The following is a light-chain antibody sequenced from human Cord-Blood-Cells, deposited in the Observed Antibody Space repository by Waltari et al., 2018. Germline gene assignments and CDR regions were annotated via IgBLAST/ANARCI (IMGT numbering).Light chain of an antibody. J-gene: IGLJ3*02. CDR3: SSYTSSSTWV. CDR2: DVS. CDR1: SSDVGGHNY. V-gene: IGLV2-14*03. Sequence: QSALTQPASVSGSPGQSITISCTATSSDVGGHNYVSWYQQHPGKAPKLMIYDVSNRPSGVRSRFSGSKAGNTASLTISGRQAEDEADYYCSSYTSSSTWVFGGGTKLTVL.